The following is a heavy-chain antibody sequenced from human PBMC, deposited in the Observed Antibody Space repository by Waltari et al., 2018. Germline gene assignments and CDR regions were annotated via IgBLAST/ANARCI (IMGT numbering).Heavy chain of an antibody. CDR1: GFTFDDYA. Sequence: RLSCAASGFTFDDYAMHWVRQAPGKGLEWVSLISWDGGSTYYADSVKGRFTISRDNSKNSLYLQMNSLRAEDTALYYCARSRIAVADYWGQGTLVTVSS. J-gene: IGHJ4*02. CDR2: ISWDGGST. CDR3: ARSRIAVADY. V-gene: IGHV3-43D*04. D-gene: IGHD6-19*01.